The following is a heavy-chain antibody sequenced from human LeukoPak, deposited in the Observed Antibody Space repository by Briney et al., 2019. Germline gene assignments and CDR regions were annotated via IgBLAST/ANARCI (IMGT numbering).Heavy chain of an antibody. V-gene: IGHV4-34*01. D-gene: IGHD3-3*01. CDR3: ARVSISLFGVVTAHFDS. J-gene: IGHJ4*02. Sequence: SETLSLTCGVSGGSFSGSYWGWIRQPPGKGLEWIGEINLSGSTNYNSSLTSRVTISLDTSKNQFPLNLRSVTTADTAVYCCARVSISLFGVVTAHFDSWGQGTLVAVSS. CDR2: INLSGST. CDR1: GGSFSGSY.